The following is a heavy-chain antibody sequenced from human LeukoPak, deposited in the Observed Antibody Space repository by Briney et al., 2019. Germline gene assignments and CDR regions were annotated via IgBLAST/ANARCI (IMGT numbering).Heavy chain of an antibody. CDR3: ASPYCGGDCSPITQGAFDI. V-gene: IGHV1-69*05. CDR2: VIPIFGTA. J-gene: IGHJ3*02. Sequence: SVKVSCKTSGGTFSSFAISWVRQAPGQGLEWMGGVIPIFGTANYAQKFQGRVTITTDESTSTAYMELSSLRSEDTAVYYCASPYCGGDCSPITQGAFDIWGQGTMVTVSS. CDR1: GGTFSSFA. D-gene: IGHD2-21*02.